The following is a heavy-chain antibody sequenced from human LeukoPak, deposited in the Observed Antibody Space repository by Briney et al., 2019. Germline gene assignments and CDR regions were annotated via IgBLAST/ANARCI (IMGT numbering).Heavy chain of an antibody. CDR3: ARYGSGSYSDDHFQH. Sequence: SETLSLTCTVSGGSISSSSYYWGWIRQPPGKGLKWIGSIYYSGSTYCNPSLKSRVTISVDTSKNQFSLKLTSVTAADTAVYYCARYGSGSYSDDHFQHWGQGTLVTVSS. V-gene: IGHV4-39*01. CDR2: IYYSGST. D-gene: IGHD3-10*01. J-gene: IGHJ1*01. CDR1: GGSISSSSYY.